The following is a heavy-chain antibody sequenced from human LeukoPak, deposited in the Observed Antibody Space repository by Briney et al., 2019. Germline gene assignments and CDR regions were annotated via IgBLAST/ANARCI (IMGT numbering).Heavy chain of an antibody. V-gene: IGHV4-38-2*01. Sequence: GSLRLSCAASGFTFSSSAMSWVRQVPGKGLEWIGSIYYTRSTYYNPSLKSRVTISVDTSKNQFSLKLTSVTAADTAVYYCARGVTMIVVVIHDWYFDLWGRGTLVTVSS. J-gene: IGHJ2*01. D-gene: IGHD3-22*01. CDR3: ARGVTMIVVVIHDWYFDL. CDR1: GFTFSSSAM. CDR2: IYYTRST.